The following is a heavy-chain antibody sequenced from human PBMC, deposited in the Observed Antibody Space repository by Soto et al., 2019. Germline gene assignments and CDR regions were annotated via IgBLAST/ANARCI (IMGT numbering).Heavy chain of an antibody. CDR2: ISGSGGST. CDR1: GFTFSSYA. D-gene: IGHD4-17*01. V-gene: IGHV3-23*01. CDR3: AKRTVGWYFDI. Sequence: EVQLLESGGGLVQPGGSLRLSCAASGFTFSSYAMNWFRQSQGKGLEWVSVISGSGGSTYYADAVKGRFTISRDNSKNTLYLQMNSLRAEDTAVYYCAKRTVGWYFDIWGRGTLVTVSS. J-gene: IGHJ2*01.